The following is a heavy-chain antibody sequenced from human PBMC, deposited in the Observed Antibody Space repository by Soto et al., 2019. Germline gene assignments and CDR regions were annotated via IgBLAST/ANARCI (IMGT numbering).Heavy chain of an antibody. CDR3: ARLGTSYDTSGFLY. J-gene: IGHJ4*02. D-gene: IGHD3-22*01. V-gene: IGHV3-74*01. CDR1: GFTFGSHW. CDR2: ISSGGTTT. Sequence: GGSLRLSCAASGFTFGSHWMHWVRQAPGKGLVYVSRISSGGTTTNYAESVKGRFTISRDNARNTLYLQMNSLRVEDTAAYYCARLGTSYDTSGFLYWGQGTPVTVSS.